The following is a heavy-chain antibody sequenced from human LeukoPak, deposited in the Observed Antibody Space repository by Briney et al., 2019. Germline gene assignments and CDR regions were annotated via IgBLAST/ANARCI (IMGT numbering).Heavy chain of an antibody. CDR1: GYTFTGYY. CDR3: ARGGGSGRLSPYFDY. J-gene: IGHJ4*02. CDR2: INPNSGGT. Sequence: ASVKVSCKASGYTFTGYYMHWVRQAPGQGLEWMGWINPNSGGTNYAQKFQGRVTMTRDTSISTAYMELSRLRSDDTAVYYCARGGGSGRLSPYFDYWGQGTLVTVSS. D-gene: IGHD6-19*01. V-gene: IGHV1-2*02.